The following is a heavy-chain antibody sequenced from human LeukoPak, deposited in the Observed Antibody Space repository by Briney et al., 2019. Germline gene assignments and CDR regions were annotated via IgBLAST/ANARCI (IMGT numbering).Heavy chain of an antibody. D-gene: IGHD4-23*01. Sequence: GGSLRLSCAASGFTFSSYAMSWVRQAPGKGLEWVSAISGGGGSTYYADSVKGRFTISRDNSKNTLYLQMNSLRAEDTAVYYCAKAGFVESTYYGGRKGYYFDYWGQGTLVTVSS. J-gene: IGHJ4*02. CDR2: ISGGGGST. V-gene: IGHV3-23*01. CDR3: AKAGFVESTYYGGRKGYYFDY. CDR1: GFTFSSYA.